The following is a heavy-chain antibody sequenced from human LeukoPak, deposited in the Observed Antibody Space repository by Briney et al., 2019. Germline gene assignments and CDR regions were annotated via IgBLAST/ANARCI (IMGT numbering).Heavy chain of an antibody. CDR3: ASKSPAMVRGVFDH. CDR1: GFTFDDYT. Sequence: GGSLRLSCAASGFTFDDYTMHWVRQAPGKGLEWVSAISGSGGSTYYADSVKGRFTISRDNSKNTLYLQMNSLRAEDTAVYYCASKSPAMVRGVFDHWGQGTLVTVSS. D-gene: IGHD3-10*01. CDR2: ISGSGGST. V-gene: IGHV3-23*01. J-gene: IGHJ4*02.